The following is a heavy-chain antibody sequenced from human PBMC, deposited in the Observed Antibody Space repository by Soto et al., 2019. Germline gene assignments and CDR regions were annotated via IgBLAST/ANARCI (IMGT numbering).Heavy chain of an antibody. J-gene: IGHJ4*02. D-gene: IGHD1-26*01. CDR2: MNPNSGKT. CDR3: ARERVGANDY. Sequence: QVQLVQSGAEVKKPGASVKVSCKASGYTFTSYDINWVRQATGQGLEWMGWMNPNSGKTGYAQKFQGRVTMTRNTSISTAYMERNSLRDEDTAGYYCARERVGANDYWGQGTLVTVSS. CDR1: GYTFTSYD. V-gene: IGHV1-8*01.